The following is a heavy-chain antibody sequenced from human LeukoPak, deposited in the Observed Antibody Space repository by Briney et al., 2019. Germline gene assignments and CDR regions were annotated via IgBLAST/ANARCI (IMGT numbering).Heavy chain of an antibody. CDR3: ARAMVRGVIISLGY. V-gene: IGHV1-2*02. J-gene: IGHJ4*02. CDR2: INPNSGGT. D-gene: IGHD3-10*01. Sequence: ASVKVSCKASGYTFTGYYMHWVRQAPGQGLEWMGWINPNSGGTNYAQKFQGRVTMTRDTSISTAYMELSRLRSDDTGVYYCARAMVRGVIISLGYWGQGTLVTVSS. CDR1: GYTFTGYY.